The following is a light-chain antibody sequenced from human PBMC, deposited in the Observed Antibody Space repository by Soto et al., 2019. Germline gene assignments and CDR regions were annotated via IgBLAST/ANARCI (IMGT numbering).Light chain of an antibody. CDR3: SSFAGTRSV. Sequence: QSALTQPPSASGSPGQSVTISCTGTSSDIGLYNYVSWYQQYPGKAPKLIIYDVNNRPSGVPDRFSGSKSGNTASLTVSGLQADDEADYCCSSFAGTRSVFGGGTKLTVL. J-gene: IGLJ3*02. CDR2: DVN. V-gene: IGLV2-8*01. CDR1: SSDIGLYNY.